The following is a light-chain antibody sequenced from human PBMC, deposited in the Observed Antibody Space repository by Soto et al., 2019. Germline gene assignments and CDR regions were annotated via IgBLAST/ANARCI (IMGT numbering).Light chain of an antibody. CDR1: SSDVGDYNY. CDR3: SSYTTSSTVV. Sequence: QSALTQPPSASGSPGQSVTISCTGTSSDVGDYNYVSWFQQHPGKAPKLIISEVSKRPSGVPDRFSGSKSGNTASLTISGLQPEDEADYYCSSYTTSSTVVFGTGTKVTVL. V-gene: IGLV2-8*01. CDR2: EVS. J-gene: IGLJ1*01.